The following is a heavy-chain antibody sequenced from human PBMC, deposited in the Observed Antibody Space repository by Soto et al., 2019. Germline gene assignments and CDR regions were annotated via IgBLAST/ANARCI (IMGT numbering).Heavy chain of an antibody. CDR1: VRSFSGSL. CDR3: VKYAPINRKPYSPEGFHI. J-gene: IGHJ3*02. Sequence: SETLSLTCAILVRSFSGSLWDWTVRLPGKRLAYLGSVSSGGAIYCSGTLYYNPALKSRDTIAVDTSKNQFSLRLSSVTAADSVVYYCVKYAPINRKPYSPEGFHIWAQGTRVTFSS. D-gene: IGHD2-21*01. CDR2: VSSGGAIYCSGTL. V-gene: IGHV4-39*01.